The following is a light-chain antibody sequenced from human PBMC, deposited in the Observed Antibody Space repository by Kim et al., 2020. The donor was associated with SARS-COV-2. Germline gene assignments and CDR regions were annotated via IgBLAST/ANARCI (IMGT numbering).Light chain of an antibody. CDR1: KLGDKY. CDR2: QDR. CDR3: QTWDSNTALYV. Sequence: SYELTQPPSVSVSPGQTASITCSGEKLGDKYTCWYQQKPGQSPVLVIYQDRKRPSGIPERFSGSSSGNTATLTISGTQAMDEADYYCQTWDSNTALYVFGTGTKVTVL. V-gene: IGLV3-1*01. J-gene: IGLJ1*01.